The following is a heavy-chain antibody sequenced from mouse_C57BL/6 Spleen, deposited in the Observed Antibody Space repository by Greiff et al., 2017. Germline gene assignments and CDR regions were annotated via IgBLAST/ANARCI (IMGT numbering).Heavy chain of an antibody. V-gene: IGHV1-62-2*01. Sequence: QVQLQQSGAELVKPGASVKLSCKASGYTFTEYTIHWVKQRSGQGLEWIGWFYPGSGSIKYNEKFKDKATLTADKSSSTVYMELSRLTSEDSAVYFCARHEEGRGSNYEYYAMDYWGQGTSVTVSS. D-gene: IGHD2-5*01. CDR3: ARHEEGRGSNYEYYAMDY. CDR2: FYPGSGSI. J-gene: IGHJ4*01. CDR1: GYTFTEYT.